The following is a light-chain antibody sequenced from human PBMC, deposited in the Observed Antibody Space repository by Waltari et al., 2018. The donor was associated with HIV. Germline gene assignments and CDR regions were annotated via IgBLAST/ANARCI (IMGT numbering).Light chain of an antibody. V-gene: IGLV1-40*01. J-gene: IGLJ1*01. CDR2: NNS. CDR3: QSYDSSLSGSDV. CDR1: SSNIGAGYD. Sequence: QSVLTQPPSVSGAPGQRVTISCTGSSSNIGAGYDVNWYQQIPGTAPKLLIYNNSNRPSGVPDRFSCSKSGPSASLAITGLQAEDEADYYCQSYDSSLSGSDVFGTGTKVTVL.